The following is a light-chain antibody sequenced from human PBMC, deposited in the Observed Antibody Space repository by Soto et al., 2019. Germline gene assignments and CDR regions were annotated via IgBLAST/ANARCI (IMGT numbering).Light chain of an antibody. Sequence: DIVMTQSPLSLPVTPGEPASISCRSSQSLLHSNGHIYLDRYLQKPGQSPHPLIYMGSNRASGVPDRFGGSGSGRDFALKISWVEAEDVGVYYCMQILQSRTFGQGTKVEIE. CDR3: MQILQSRT. J-gene: IGKJ1*01. CDR1: QSLLHSNGHIY. V-gene: IGKV2-28*01. CDR2: MGS.